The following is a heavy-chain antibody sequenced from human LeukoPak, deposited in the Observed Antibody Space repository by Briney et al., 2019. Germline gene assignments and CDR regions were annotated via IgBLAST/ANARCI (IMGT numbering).Heavy chain of an antibody. D-gene: IGHD6-13*01. V-gene: IGHV3-30*04. Sequence: PGGSLRLSCAASGFTFSSYAMHWVRQAPGKGLEWVAVISYDGSNKYYADSVKGRFTISRDNSKNTLYLQMNSLRAEDTAVYYCARDGSEPSGSGGYSSSWYGGPFTHWGQGTLVTVSS. J-gene: IGHJ4*02. CDR3: ARDGSEPSGSGGYSSSWYGGPFTH. CDR1: GFTFSSYA. CDR2: ISYDGSNK.